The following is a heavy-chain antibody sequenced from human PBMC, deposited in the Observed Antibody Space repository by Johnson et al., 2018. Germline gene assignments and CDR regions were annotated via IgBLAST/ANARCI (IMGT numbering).Heavy chain of an antibody. Sequence: VQLVESGGGLVQPGGSLRLSCAASGFTFSSYAMSWVRQAPGKGLEWVSYISISSSTIYYADSVKGRFTISRDNAKNSLYLQMNSLRAEDTAGYYCARDGGPPWVSSSNYYYYGMDVWGQGTTVTVSS. CDR2: ISISSSTI. D-gene: IGHD6-13*01. CDR3: ARDGGPPWVSSSNYYYYGMDV. V-gene: IGHV3-48*01. CDR1: GFTFSSYA. J-gene: IGHJ6*02.